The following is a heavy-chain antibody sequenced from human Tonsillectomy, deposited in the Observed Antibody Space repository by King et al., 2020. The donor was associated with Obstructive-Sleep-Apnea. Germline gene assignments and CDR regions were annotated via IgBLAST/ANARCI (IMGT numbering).Heavy chain of an antibody. Sequence: VQLVESGGGLVKPGGSLRLSCAASGFTFSNAWMSWVRQAPGKGLEWVGRIKSKTDGGTTDYAAPVKGRFTISRDDSKNTLYLQMNSLKTEDTAVYYCTTDSHPYCSSTSCHRYYGMDVWGQGTTVTVSS. V-gene: IGHV3-15*01. J-gene: IGHJ6*02. D-gene: IGHD2-2*01. CDR1: GFTFSNAW. CDR2: IKSKTDGGTT. CDR3: TTDSHPYCSSTSCHRYYGMDV.